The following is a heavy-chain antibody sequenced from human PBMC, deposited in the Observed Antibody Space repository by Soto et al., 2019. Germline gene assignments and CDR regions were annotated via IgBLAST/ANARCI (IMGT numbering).Heavy chain of an antibody. CDR3: ARVSRDGYNFDY. Sequence: TVSLTCTVSGCSINGGGYYWSWIRQDPGRRLEWIGYIYYSGSTYYNPSLKSRVTISVDTSKNQFSLKLSSVTAADTAVYYCARVSRDGYNFDYWGQGTLVTVS. D-gene: IGHD5-12*01. CDR1: GCSINGGGYY. CDR2: IYYSGST. J-gene: IGHJ4*02. V-gene: IGHV4-31*03.